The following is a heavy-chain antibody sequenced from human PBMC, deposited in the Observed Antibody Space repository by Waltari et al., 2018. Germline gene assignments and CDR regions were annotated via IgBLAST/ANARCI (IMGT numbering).Heavy chain of an antibody. CDR3: ARRAVDFWSGYPNYFDY. D-gene: IGHD3-3*01. J-gene: IGHJ4*02. CDR1: GYSISSGYY. Sequence: QVQLQESGPGLVKPSETLSLTCTVSGYSISSGYYWGWIRQPPGKGLEWIGSIYHSGSTYYNPSLKSRVTISVDTSKNQFSLKLSSVTAADTAVYYCARRAVDFWSGYPNYFDYWGQGTLVTVSS. V-gene: IGHV4-38-2*02. CDR2: IYHSGST.